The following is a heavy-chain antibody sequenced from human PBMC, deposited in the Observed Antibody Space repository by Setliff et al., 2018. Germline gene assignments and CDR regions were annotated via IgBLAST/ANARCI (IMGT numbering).Heavy chain of an antibody. D-gene: IGHD5-12*01. V-gene: IGHV4-38-2*02. J-gene: IGHJ6*02. CDR2: IYKGGST. CDR1: ADTLSTSYY. CDR3: ARDQWVRSPPLYFSYSMDV. Sequence: SETLSLTCAVSADTLSTSYYWGWVRQPPGKGLEWIGDIYKGGSTYYNPSLRSRVTISVDTSKNQFSLRLTSMTAADTAVYYCARDQWVRSPPLYFSYSMDVWGQGTTVTVSS.